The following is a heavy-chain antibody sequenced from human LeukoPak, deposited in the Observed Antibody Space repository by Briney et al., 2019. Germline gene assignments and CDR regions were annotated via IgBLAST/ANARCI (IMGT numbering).Heavy chain of an antibody. Sequence: SETLSLTCTVSGGSINNNIHYWGWIRQPPGKGLEWIGTIFYSGQTYYNPSLKSRVAISVDTSKNQFSLKLRSVTAADTAVYYCARDREQQLVRFYNAFDIWGQGTMVTVSS. CDR2: IFYSGQT. V-gene: IGHV4-39*07. CDR1: GGSINNNIHY. J-gene: IGHJ3*02. D-gene: IGHD6-13*01. CDR3: ARDREQQLVRFYNAFDI.